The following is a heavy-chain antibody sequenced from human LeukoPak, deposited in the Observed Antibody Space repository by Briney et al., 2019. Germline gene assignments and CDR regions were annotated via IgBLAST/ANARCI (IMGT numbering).Heavy chain of an antibody. V-gene: IGHV4-30-2*01. J-gene: IGHJ4*02. CDR1: GGSISSGGYS. CDR2: IYHSGST. Sequence: PSQTLSLTCAVSGGSISSGGYSWSWIRQPPGKGLEWIGYIYHSGSTYYNPSLKSRVTISVDRSKNQFSLKLSSVTAADTAVYYCAREGGTYYFDYWGQGTLVTVSS. CDR3: AREGGTYYFDY. D-gene: IGHD1-7*01.